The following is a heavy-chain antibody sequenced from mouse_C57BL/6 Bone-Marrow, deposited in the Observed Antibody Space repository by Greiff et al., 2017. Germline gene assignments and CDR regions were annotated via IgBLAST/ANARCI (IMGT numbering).Heavy chain of an antibody. Sequence: EVQRVESGGGLVQPKGSLKLSCAASGFSFNTYAMNWVRQAPGKGLEWVARISSKSNNSATYYADSVKDRFTISRDDSESMLYLQMNILKTEDTAMYYCVRQGTTVVGHWYFDVWGKGTTVTVSS. CDR2: ISSKSNNSAT. CDR3: VRQGTTVVGHWYFDV. D-gene: IGHD1-1*01. V-gene: IGHV10-1*01. CDR1: GFSFNTYA. J-gene: IGHJ1*03.